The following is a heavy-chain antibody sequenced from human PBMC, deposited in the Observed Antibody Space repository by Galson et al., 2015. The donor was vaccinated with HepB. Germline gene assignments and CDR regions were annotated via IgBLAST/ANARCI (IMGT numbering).Heavy chain of an antibody. CDR3: AKASSNTNILTGYYPLDY. V-gene: IGHV3-23*01. D-gene: IGHD3-9*01. Sequence: SLRLSCAASGFTFSSYAMTWVRQAPGKGLEWVSGISGSGSNTYYADSVKGRFTISRDNSKNTLYLQMNSLRAEDTAVYRCAKASSNTNILTGYYPLDYWGQGTLVTVSS. J-gene: IGHJ4*02. CDR1: GFTFSSYA. CDR2: ISGSGSNT.